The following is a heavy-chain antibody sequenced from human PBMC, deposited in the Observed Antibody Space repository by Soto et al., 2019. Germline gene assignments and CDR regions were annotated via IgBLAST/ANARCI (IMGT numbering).Heavy chain of an antibody. CDR3: ARTPRY. CDR1: GDSISSGGFS. D-gene: IGHD2-15*01. CDR2: IYHSGTS. J-gene: IGHJ4*02. V-gene: IGHV4-30-2*05. Sequence: SETLSLTCAVSGDSISSGGFSWSWTRQPPGKGLEWIGYIYHSGTSFYNPSLKSRVTISVDTSKNQFSLKLSSVTAADTAVYYCARTPRYWGQGNLVTVSS.